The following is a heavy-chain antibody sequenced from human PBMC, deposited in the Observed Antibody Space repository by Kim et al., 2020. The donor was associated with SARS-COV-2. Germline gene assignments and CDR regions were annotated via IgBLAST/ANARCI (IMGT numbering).Heavy chain of an antibody. J-gene: IGHJ5*02. D-gene: IGHD3-10*01. CDR3: AKTYYYGSDFSNWFDP. CDR2: INHSGST. CDR1: GGSFSGDY. Sequence: SETLSLTCAVYGGSFSGDYWSWIRQPPGKGLEWIGEINHSGSTNYNPSLKSRVTISVDTSKNQFSLKLSSVTAADTAVYYCAKTYYYGSDFSNWFDPWGQGTLVTVSS. V-gene: IGHV4-34*01.